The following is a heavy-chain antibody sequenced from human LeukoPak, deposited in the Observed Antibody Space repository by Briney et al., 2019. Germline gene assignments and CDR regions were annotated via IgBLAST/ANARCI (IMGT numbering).Heavy chain of an antibody. D-gene: IGHD6-13*01. CDR2: IYYSGST. CDR1: GGSISSSSYY. CDR3: ARSLSKRNSSSWYGGYYYYGMDV. V-gene: IGHV4-39*01. J-gene: IGHJ6*02. Sequence: SETLSLTCTVSGGSISSSSYYWGWIRQPPGKGLEWIGSIYYSGSTYYNPSLKSRVTISVDTSKNQFSLKLSSVTAADTAVYYCARSLSKRNSSSWYGGYYYYGMDVWGQGTTVTVSS.